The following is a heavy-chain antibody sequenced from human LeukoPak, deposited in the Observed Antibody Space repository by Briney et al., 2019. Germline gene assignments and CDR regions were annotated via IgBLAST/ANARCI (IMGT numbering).Heavy chain of an antibody. CDR2: IRYDGNDK. J-gene: IGHJ3*02. CDR3: TKDFYAFDI. Sequence: PGRSLRLSCAASGFAFSSYAMHWVRQGPGKGLEWVTFIRYDGNDKYYADSVKGRFTISRDNSKNTLYLQMNSLRAEDTAVYYCTKDFYAFDIWGQGTMVTVSS. V-gene: IGHV3-30*02. CDR1: GFAFSSYA. D-gene: IGHD2/OR15-2a*01.